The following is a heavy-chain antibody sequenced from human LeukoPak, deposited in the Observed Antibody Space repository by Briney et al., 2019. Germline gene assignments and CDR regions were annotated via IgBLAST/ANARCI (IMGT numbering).Heavy chain of an antibody. CDR2: IYSGGST. V-gene: IGHV4-61*02. J-gene: IGHJ4*02. Sequence: SETLSLTCTVSGDSTSSGAYYWSWIRQPAGKGLEWIGRIYSGGSTNYNPSLKSRVTISVDTSKNQFSLKLSSVTAADTAVYYCARLGSRAYCSSTSCSDYWGQGTLVTVSS. CDR1: GDSTSSGAYY. D-gene: IGHD2-2*01. CDR3: ARLGSRAYCSSTSCSDY.